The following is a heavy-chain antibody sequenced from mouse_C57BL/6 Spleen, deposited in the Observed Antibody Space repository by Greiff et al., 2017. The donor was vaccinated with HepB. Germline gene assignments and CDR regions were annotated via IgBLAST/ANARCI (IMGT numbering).Heavy chain of an antibody. Sequence: QVQLQQPGAELVKPGASVKLSCKASGYTFTSYWMQWVKQRPGQGLEWIGEIDPSDSYTNYNQKFKGKATLTVDTSSSTAYMQLSSLTSEDSAVYYCARGTNWSMDYWGQGTSVTVSS. D-gene: IGHD4-1*01. CDR1: GYTFTSYW. J-gene: IGHJ4*01. CDR2: IDPSDSYT. CDR3: ARGTNWSMDY. V-gene: IGHV1-50*01.